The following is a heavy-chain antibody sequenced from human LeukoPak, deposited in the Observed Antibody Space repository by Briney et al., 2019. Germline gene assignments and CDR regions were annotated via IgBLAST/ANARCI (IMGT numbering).Heavy chain of an antibody. D-gene: IGHD6-19*01. Sequence: PGGSLRLSCAASGFTFSTFAMVWVRQPPGKGLEWVSSIFPSGGEIHYADSVRGRFTISRDNSKSTLSLQMNSLRAEDTAVYYCAKDSVAGKNDAFDIWGQGTMVTVSS. CDR1: GFTFSTFA. CDR2: IFPSGGEI. V-gene: IGHV3-23*01. CDR3: AKDSVAGKNDAFDI. J-gene: IGHJ3*02.